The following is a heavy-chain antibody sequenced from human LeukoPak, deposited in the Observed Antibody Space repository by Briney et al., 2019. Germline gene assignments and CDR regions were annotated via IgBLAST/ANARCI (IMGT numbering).Heavy chain of an antibody. V-gene: IGHV4-59*12. J-gene: IGHJ4*02. CDR2: IHYSGST. Sequence: SETLSLTCTVSGGSISGYYWGWIRQPPGKGLEWIGYIHYSGSTNYNPSLKSRVTMSVDTSKNQFSLKLSSVTAADTAVYYCAGTIRLRACGGDCYYFDYWGQGTLVTVSS. CDR3: AGTIRLRACGGDCYYFDY. D-gene: IGHD2-21*01. CDR1: GGSISGYY.